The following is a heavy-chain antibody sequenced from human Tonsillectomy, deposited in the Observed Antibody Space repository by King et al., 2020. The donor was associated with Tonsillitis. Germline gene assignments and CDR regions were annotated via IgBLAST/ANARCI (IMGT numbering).Heavy chain of an antibody. Sequence: QLQESGPGLVKPSETLSLTCTVSGGSISSYYWSWIRQPPGKGLEWIGYISYSGTTNYNPSLKRRVTISVDTSKNQFSLRLSAVTAADTAVDYCAVAPDYGGNSGFFFDYWGQGTLVTVSS. J-gene: IGHJ4*02. V-gene: IGHV4-59*08. CDR3: AVAPDYGGNSGFFFDY. CDR1: GGSISSYY. D-gene: IGHD4-23*01. CDR2: ISYSGTT.